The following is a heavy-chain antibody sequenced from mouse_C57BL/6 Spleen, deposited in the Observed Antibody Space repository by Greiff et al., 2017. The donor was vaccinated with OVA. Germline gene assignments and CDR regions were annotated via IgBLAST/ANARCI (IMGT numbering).Heavy chain of an antibody. CDR2: IYPGDGDT. CDR1: GYAFSSYR. CDR3: ARDDYNWYFDV. J-gene: IGHJ1*03. V-gene: IGHV1-80*01. D-gene: IGHD2-4*01. Sequence: QVQLQQSGAELVKPGASVKISCKASGYAFSSYRMNWVKQRPGKGLEWIGQIYPGDGDTNYNGKFKGKATLTADKSSSTAYMQLSSLTSEDSAVYFCARDDYNWYFDVWGTGTTVTVSS.